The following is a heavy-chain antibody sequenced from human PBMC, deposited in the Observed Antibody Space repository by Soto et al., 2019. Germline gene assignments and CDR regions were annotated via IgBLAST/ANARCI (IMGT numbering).Heavy chain of an antibody. V-gene: IGHV4-39*07. J-gene: IGHJ4*02. Sequence: PSETLSLTCPVSGGSISSSSYYWGWFRQPPGKGLEWIGSIYYSGSTYYNPSLKSRVTISVDTSKNQFSLKLSSVTAADTAVYYCARAGAATLSDFWGQGTLVTVSS. CDR3: ARAGAATLSDF. CDR1: GGSISSSSYY. D-gene: IGHD2-15*01. CDR2: IYYSGST.